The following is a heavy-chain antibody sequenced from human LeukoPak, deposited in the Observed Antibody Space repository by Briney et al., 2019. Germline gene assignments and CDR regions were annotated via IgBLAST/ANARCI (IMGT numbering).Heavy chain of an antibody. J-gene: IGHJ6*03. CDR3: ARPRLQQTSAPPYYYYYIDV. CDR1: GGSISIYY. D-gene: IGHD4-11*01. V-gene: IGHV4-59*01. Sequence: PSETLSLTCTVSGGSISIYYWSWIRQPPGKGLEWIGYIYYSGSTNYNPSLKSRVTISVDTSKNQFSLKLSSVTAADTAVYYCARPRLQQTSAPPYYYYYIDVWGKGTTVAVSS. CDR2: IYYSGST.